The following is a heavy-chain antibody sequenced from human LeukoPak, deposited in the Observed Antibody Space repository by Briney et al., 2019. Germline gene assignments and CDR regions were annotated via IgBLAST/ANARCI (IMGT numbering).Heavy chain of an antibody. Sequence: GGSLRLSCAASGFTFDDYAMHWVRQAPGNGLEWVSGISWNSGSIGYADSEKGRFTISRDNAKNSLYLQMNSLRAEDTALYYCAKDIATGNRLYYFDYWGQGTLVTVSS. V-gene: IGHV3-9*01. D-gene: IGHD1-14*01. CDR1: GFTFDDYA. J-gene: IGHJ4*02. CDR2: ISWNSGSI. CDR3: AKDIATGNRLYYFDY.